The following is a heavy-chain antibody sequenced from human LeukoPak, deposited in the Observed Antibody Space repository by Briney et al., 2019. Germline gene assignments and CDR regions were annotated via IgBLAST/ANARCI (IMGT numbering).Heavy chain of an antibody. J-gene: IGHJ4*02. V-gene: IGHV3-7*01. Sequence: PGGSLRLFCAASGFTFSSYWLSWVRQAPGKGLEWVANINQDGSEKYYVDSVKGRFTTSRDNAKNSLYLQTNSLRAEDTAVYYCARVVDSWGQGTLVTVSS. CDR3: ARVVDS. CDR2: INQDGSEK. CDR1: GFTFSSYW.